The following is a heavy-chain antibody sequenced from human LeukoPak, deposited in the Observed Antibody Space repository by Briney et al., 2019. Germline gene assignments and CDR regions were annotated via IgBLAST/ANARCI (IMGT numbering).Heavy chain of an antibody. D-gene: IGHD4-11*01. Sequence: PGGSLRLSCAASGFTFSSYWMHWVRQAPGKGLVWVSRINSDGSSTSYADSVKGRFTISRDNAKNTLYLQMNSLRAEDTAVYYCARGTTAAYYYYYMDVWGKGTTVTVSS. V-gene: IGHV3-74*01. CDR2: INSDGSST. J-gene: IGHJ6*03. CDR3: ARGTTAAYYYYYMDV. CDR1: GFTFSSYW.